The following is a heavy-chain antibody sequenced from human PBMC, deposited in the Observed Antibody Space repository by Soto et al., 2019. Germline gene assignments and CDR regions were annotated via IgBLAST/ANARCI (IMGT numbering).Heavy chain of an antibody. Sequence: EVPLLESGGGLVQPGESLRLSCAASGFTFSSYAMSWVRQAPGKGLEWVSVISGSDDSTYYSDSVKGRSTISRDNSKNTLCLQMNSLSAEDTAVSYCAKRSSSSTFDSWVQGTLVTVSS. J-gene: IGHJ4*02. CDR3: AKRSSSSTFDS. CDR1: GFTFSSYA. CDR2: ISGSDDST. D-gene: IGHD6-6*01. V-gene: IGHV3-23*01.